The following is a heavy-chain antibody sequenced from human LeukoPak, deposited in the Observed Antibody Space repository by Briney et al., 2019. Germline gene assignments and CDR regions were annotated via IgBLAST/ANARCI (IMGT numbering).Heavy chain of an antibody. J-gene: IGHJ3*02. CDR1: GFTFSSYS. CDR2: ISSSSSYI. Sequence: GGSLRLSCAASGFTFSSYSMNWVRQAPGKGLEWVSSISSSSSYIYYADSVKGRFAISRDNAKNSLYLQMNSLRAEDTAVYYCARVEAAGASTDAFDIWGQGTMVTVSS. D-gene: IGHD6-13*01. V-gene: IGHV3-21*01. CDR3: ARVEAAGASTDAFDI.